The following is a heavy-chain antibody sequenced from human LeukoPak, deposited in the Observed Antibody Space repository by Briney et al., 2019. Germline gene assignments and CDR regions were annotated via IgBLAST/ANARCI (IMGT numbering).Heavy chain of an antibody. Sequence: ASVKVSCKASGYTFTSYAMHWVRQAPGQRLEWMGWINAGNGNTKYSQKFQGRVTITRDTSASTAYMELSSLRSEDTAVYYCVRAGGRIVVVVAATDSSYGMDVWGQGTTVTVSS. CDR1: GYTFTSYA. J-gene: IGHJ6*02. CDR2: INAGNGNT. D-gene: IGHD2-15*01. CDR3: VRAGGRIVVVVAATDSSYGMDV. V-gene: IGHV1-3*01.